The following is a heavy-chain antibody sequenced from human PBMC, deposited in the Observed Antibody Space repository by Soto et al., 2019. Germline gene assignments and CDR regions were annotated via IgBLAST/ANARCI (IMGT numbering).Heavy chain of an antibody. Sequence: GASVKVSCKASGYTFTSYGISWVRQAPGQGLEWMGWISAYNGNTNYAQKLQGRVTMTTDTSTSTAYMELRSLRSDDTAVYYCAIDRNFDWLLYYFDFSGQRSLVTGSS. V-gene: IGHV1-18*01. CDR2: ISAYNGNT. CDR1: GYTFTSYG. D-gene: IGHD3-9*01. CDR3: AIDRNFDWLLYYFDF. J-gene: IGHJ4*02.